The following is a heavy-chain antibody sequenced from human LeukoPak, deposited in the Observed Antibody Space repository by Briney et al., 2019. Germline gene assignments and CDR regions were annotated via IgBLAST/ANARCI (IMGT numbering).Heavy chain of an antibody. V-gene: IGHV3-21*01. CDR1: AFTLISYS. CDR3: ARDEGTVAGLNAFDL. J-gene: IGHJ4*02. D-gene: IGHD6-19*01. CDR2: ITSGSKYI. Sequence: GGSLRLSCAASAFTLISYSMNWFRQAPGKGLEWVASITSGSKYIFYADSVRGRFTISRDNAENSLFLHMKSLRADDTGVYFCARDEGTVAGLNAFDLWGQGTLVTVSS.